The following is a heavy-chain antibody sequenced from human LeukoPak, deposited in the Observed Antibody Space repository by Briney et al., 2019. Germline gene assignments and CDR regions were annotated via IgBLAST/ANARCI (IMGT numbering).Heavy chain of an antibody. D-gene: IGHD1-26*01. J-gene: IGHJ6*03. CDR1: GGTFSSYA. Sequence: SVKVSCKASGGTFSSYAISWVRQAPGQGLEWMGGIIPIFGTANYARKFQGRVTITTDESTSTAYMELSSLRSEDTAVYYCARGGRPKGYYYYMDVWGKGTTVTVSS. CDR2: IIPIFGTA. V-gene: IGHV1-69*05. CDR3: ARGGRPKGYYYYMDV.